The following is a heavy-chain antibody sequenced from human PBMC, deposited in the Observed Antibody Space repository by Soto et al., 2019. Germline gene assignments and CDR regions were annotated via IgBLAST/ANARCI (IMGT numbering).Heavy chain of an antibody. CDR1: GFTFSSYG. J-gene: IGHJ4*02. D-gene: IGHD3-3*02. CDR3: ANAILEWLSLFQ. V-gene: IGHV3-30*18. Sequence: GGSLRLSCAASGFTFSSYGMHWVRQAPGKGLEWVAVISYDGSNKYYADSVKGRFTISRDNSKTTLYLQMNSMRAEDTAVYYCANAILEWLSLFQWGQGTLVTVSS. CDR2: ISYDGSNK.